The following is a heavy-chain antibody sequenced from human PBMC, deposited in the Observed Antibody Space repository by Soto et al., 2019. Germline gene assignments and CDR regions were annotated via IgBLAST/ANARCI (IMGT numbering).Heavy chain of an antibody. J-gene: IGHJ5*02. Sequence: KTSETLSLTCAVSGYSISSGYYWGWIRQPPGKGLEWIGSIYHSGSTYYNPSLKSRVTISVDTSKNQFSLKLSSVTAADTAVYYCAREKSSSSSWDGDNWFDPWGQGTLVTVSS. CDR2: IYHSGST. D-gene: IGHD6-13*01. V-gene: IGHV4-38-2*02. CDR1: GYSISSGYY. CDR3: AREKSSSSSWDGDNWFDP.